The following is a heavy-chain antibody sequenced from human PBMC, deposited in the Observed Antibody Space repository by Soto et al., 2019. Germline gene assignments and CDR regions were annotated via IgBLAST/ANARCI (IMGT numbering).Heavy chain of an antibody. D-gene: IGHD3-3*01. CDR3: AKEQSGRSWSGYYFKTLIYDY. Sequence: EVQLLESGGGLVQPGGSLRLSCAASGFTFSSYAMSWVRQAPGKGLEWVSAISGSGGSTYYADSVKGRFTISRDNSKNTLYLQMNSLRAEDTAVYYCAKEQSGRSWSGYYFKTLIYDYWGQGTLVTVSS. J-gene: IGHJ4*02. CDR1: GFTFSSYA. CDR2: ISGSGGST. V-gene: IGHV3-23*01.